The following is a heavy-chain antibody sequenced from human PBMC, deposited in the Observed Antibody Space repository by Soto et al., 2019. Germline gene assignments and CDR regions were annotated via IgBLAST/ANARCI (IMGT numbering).Heavy chain of an antibody. CDR1: GYTFTSYA. CDR3: ARDRYYDFWSGYYPGPNNWFDP. J-gene: IGHJ5*02. Sequence: QVQLVQSGAEVKKPGASVKVSCKASGYTFTSYAMHWVRQAPGQRLEWMGWINACNGNTKYSQKFQGRVTITRDTSASTAYMELSSLRSEDTAVYYCARDRYYDFWSGYYPGPNNWFDPWGQGTLVTVSS. D-gene: IGHD3-3*01. V-gene: IGHV1-3*01. CDR2: INACNGNT.